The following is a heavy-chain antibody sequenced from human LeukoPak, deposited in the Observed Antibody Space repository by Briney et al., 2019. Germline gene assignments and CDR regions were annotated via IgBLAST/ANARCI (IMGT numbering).Heavy chain of an antibody. CDR1: GYTFTAYY. Sequence: ASVKVSCKASGYTFTAYYMEWVRQAPGQGLEWMGWINPNSGGTNYAQKFQGRVTMTRDTSISTAYMELSRLRSDDTAVYYWARVRSYCTNGVCYWDLDYWGQGTLVTVSS. V-gene: IGHV1-2*02. CDR3: ARVRSYCTNGVCYWDLDY. J-gene: IGHJ4*02. CDR2: INPNSGGT. D-gene: IGHD2-8*01.